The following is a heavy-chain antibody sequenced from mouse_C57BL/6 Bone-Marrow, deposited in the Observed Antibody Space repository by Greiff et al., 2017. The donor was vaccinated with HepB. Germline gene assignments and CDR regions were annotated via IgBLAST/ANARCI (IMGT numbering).Heavy chain of an antibody. V-gene: IGHV1-19*01. CDR1: GYTFTDYY. J-gene: IGHJ1*03. CDR2: INPYNGGT. CDR3: ARCDGNYGYFDV. D-gene: IGHD2-1*01. Sequence: VQLQQSGPVLVKPGASVKMSCKASGYTFTDYYMNWVKQSHGKSLEWIGVINPYNGGTSYNQKFKGKATLTVDKSSSTAYMELNSLTSEDSAVYYCARCDGNYGYFDVWGTGTTVTVSS.